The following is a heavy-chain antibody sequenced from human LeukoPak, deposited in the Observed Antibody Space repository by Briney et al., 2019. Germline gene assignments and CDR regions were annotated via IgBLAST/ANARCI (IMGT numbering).Heavy chain of an antibody. Sequence: PGGSLRLSCAASGFTFSSYGMSWVRQAPGKGLEWVSAISGSGGSTYYADSVKGRFTISRDNSKNTLYLQMNSLRAEDTAVYYCAKDHSALILWFGELLSYYFDYWGQGTLVTVSS. CDR1: GFTFSSYG. J-gene: IGHJ4*02. CDR2: ISGSGGST. CDR3: AKDHSALILWFGELLSYYFDY. D-gene: IGHD3-10*01. V-gene: IGHV3-23*01.